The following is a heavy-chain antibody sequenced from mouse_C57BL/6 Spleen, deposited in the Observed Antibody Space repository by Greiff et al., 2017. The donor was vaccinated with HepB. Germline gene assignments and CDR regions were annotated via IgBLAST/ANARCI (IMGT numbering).Heavy chain of an antibody. Sequence: EVKLMESGPELVKPGASVKISCKASGYSFTDYNMNWMKQSNGKSLEWIGVINPNYGTTSYNQKFKGKATLTVDQSSSTAYMQLNSLTSEDSAVYYCASHYYSNPFFDYWGQGTTLTVSS. J-gene: IGHJ2*01. CDR3: ASHYYSNPFFDY. D-gene: IGHD2-5*01. CDR1: GYSFTDYN. V-gene: IGHV1-39*01. CDR2: INPNYGTT.